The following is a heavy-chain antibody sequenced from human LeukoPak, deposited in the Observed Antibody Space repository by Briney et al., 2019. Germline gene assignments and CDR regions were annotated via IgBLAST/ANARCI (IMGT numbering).Heavy chain of an antibody. D-gene: IGHD7-27*01. Sequence: SETLSLTCAVYGGSLSGYYLPWIRRPPGKGLEWIGEIHPSGSTNYNPSFGSRLSISADTSKNQFFLKLNSVTAADTAVYYCSRGEDASKVGNYWGQGTLVTVSS. CDR1: GGSLSGYY. J-gene: IGHJ4*02. CDR2: IHPSGST. CDR3: SRGEDASKVGNY. V-gene: IGHV4-34*01.